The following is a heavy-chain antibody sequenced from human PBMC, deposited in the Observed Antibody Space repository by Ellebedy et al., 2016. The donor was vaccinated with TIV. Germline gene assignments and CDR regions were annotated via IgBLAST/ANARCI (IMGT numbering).Heavy chain of an antibody. Sequence: MPSETLSLTCTVSGGSFSPYYWNWIRQPPGKGLAWIGYIYYRWNTNYNPYLKSRVTVSVDTSKNQISLKLRSVTAADTAVYYWARDLMASGWFDPWGQGTLVTVSS. CDR1: GGSFSPYY. CDR3: ARDLMASGWFDP. D-gene: IGHD5-24*01. J-gene: IGHJ5*02. V-gene: IGHV4-59*01. CDR2: IYYRWNT.